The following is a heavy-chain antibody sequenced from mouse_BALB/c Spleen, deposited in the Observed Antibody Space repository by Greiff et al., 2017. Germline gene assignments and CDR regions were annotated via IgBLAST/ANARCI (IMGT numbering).Heavy chain of an antibody. D-gene: IGHD1-1*01. J-gene: IGHJ2*01. V-gene: IGHV14-3*02. Sequence: EVQLVESGAELVKPGASVKLSCTASGFNIKDTYMHWVKQRPEQGLEWIGRIDPANGNTKYDPKFQGKATITADTSSNTAYLQLSSLTSEDTAVYYCARSDYGSSYRHYWGQGTTLTVSS. CDR2: IDPANGNT. CDR1: GFNIKDTY. CDR3: ARSDYGSSYRHY.